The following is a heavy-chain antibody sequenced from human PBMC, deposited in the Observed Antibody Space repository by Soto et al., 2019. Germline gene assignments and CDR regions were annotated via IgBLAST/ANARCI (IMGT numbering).Heavy chain of an antibody. J-gene: IGHJ5*02. CDR2: IDPSDSYT. Sequence: PGESLKISCKGSGYSFTIYWISWVRQMPGKGLEWMGRIDPSDSYTNYSPSFQGHVTISADKSISTAYLQWSSLKASDTAMYYCARHSSPSVDWFDPWGQGTLVTVSS. CDR3: ARHSSPSVDWFDP. D-gene: IGHD6-6*01. V-gene: IGHV5-10-1*01. CDR1: GYSFTIYW.